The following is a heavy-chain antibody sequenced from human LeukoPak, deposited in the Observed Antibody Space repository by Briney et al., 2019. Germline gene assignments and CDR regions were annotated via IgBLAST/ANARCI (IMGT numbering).Heavy chain of an antibody. CDR2: IFHSGST. D-gene: IGHD5-24*01. CDR3: ARVPGYMGLYYFDY. J-gene: IGHJ4*02. Sequence: SETLSFTCAVYGGSFSGYYWSWIRQPPGKGLEWIGSIFHSGSTYYNPSLKSRVTISVDTSKNQFSLKLSSVTAADTAVYYCARVPGYMGLYYFDYWGQGTLVTVSS. CDR1: GGSFSGYY. V-gene: IGHV4-34*12.